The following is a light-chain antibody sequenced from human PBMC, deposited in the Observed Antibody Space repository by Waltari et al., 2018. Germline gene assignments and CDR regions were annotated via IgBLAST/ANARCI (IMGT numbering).Light chain of an antibody. J-gene: IGKJ4*01. CDR1: QDSSNY. Sequence: DIQMTQSPSSLSASVGDRVTITCQASQDSSNYLNWYQQKPGKAHKLLIYDASNLETGVPSRFSGSGSGTDFTFTISSLQPEDIATYYCQQYGAFGGGTKVEIK. V-gene: IGKV1-33*01. CDR3: QQYGA. CDR2: DAS.